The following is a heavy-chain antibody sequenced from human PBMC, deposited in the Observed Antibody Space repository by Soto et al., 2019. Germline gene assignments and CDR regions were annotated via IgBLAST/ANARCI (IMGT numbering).Heavy chain of an antibody. CDR2: IIPILGIA. J-gene: IGHJ4*02. CDR1: GGTFSSYT. Sequence: QVQLVQSGAEVKKPGSSVKVSCKASGGTFSSYTISWVRQAPGQGLEWMGRIIPILGIANYAQKFQGRVTITADKSTSTAYMELSSLRSEDTAVYYCARDPGYHMTTVTTWTYWVQGTLVTVSS. CDR3: ARDPGYHMTTVTTWTY. V-gene: IGHV1-69*08. D-gene: IGHD4-17*01.